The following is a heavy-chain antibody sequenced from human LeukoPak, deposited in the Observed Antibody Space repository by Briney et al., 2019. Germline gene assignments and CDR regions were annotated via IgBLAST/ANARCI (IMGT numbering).Heavy chain of an antibody. D-gene: IGHD2-8*02. Sequence: SQTLSLTCAISGDSVSSNIAAWNWIRQSPSRGLEWLGTTYYRSKWYTEYAISLKSRITINPDTSKNQFSLQLNSVTPEDTAVYYCARDVDAGADCWGQGTLVTVSS. CDR2: TYYRSKWYT. V-gene: IGHV6-1*01. CDR1: GDSVSSNIAA. CDR3: ARDVDAGADC. J-gene: IGHJ4*02.